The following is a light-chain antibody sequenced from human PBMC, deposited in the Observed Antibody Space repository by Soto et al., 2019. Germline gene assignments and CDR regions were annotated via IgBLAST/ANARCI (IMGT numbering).Light chain of an antibody. Sequence: QSVLTQPPSVSGAPGQRVTISCTGSDSNIGAHYDVHWYQRLPGTAPKLLIYSSSHRPSGVPDRFSGSKSGTSASLAISGLQSGDEADYYCAAWDVSLNVVVFGRGTKLTVL. CDR2: SSS. J-gene: IGLJ2*01. CDR3: AAWDVSLNVVV. V-gene: IGLV1-40*01. CDR1: DSNIGAHYD.